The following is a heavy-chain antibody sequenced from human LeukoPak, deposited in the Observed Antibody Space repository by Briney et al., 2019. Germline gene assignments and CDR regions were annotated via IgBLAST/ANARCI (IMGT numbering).Heavy chain of an antibody. CDR3: ARDPTREVAVAAAFDY. J-gene: IGHJ4*02. Sequence: PGMSLRLSCAASGFNFSNYAMHWVRQAPGKGLERVAVISYDGSNKYYTDSVKGRFTISRDNSENTLYLQVSSLTTEDTAVYFCARDPTREVAVAAAFDYWGQGTLVTVSS. CDR1: GFNFSNYA. CDR2: ISYDGSNK. V-gene: IGHV3-30-3*01. D-gene: IGHD6-19*01.